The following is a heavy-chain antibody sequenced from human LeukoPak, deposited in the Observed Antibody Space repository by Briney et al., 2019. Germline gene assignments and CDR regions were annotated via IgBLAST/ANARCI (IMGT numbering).Heavy chain of an antibody. D-gene: IGHD6-19*01. CDR3: ARDVGPAVAAN. CDR1: GGPISSYY. Sequence: PSETLSLTCTVSGGPISSYYWSWIRQPPGKGLEWIGYIYYSGSTNYNPSLKSRVTISEDTSKNQFSLKLSSVTAADTAVYYCARDVGPAVAANWGQGTLVTVSS. CDR2: IYYSGST. V-gene: IGHV4-59*01. J-gene: IGHJ4*02.